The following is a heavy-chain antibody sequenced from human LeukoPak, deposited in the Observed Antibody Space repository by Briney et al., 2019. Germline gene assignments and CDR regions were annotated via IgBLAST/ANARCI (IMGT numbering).Heavy chain of an antibody. CDR2: ISGSGGST. J-gene: IGHJ5*02. CDR3: ARRSIAARPEVWFDP. CDR1: GFTFSSYA. Sequence: GGSLRLSWAASGFTFSSYAMSWVRQAPGKGLEWVSAISGSGGSTYYADSVKGRFTISRDNSKNTLYLQMNSLRAEDTAVYYCARRSIAARPEVWFDPWGQGTLVTVSS. D-gene: IGHD6-6*01. V-gene: IGHV3-23*01.